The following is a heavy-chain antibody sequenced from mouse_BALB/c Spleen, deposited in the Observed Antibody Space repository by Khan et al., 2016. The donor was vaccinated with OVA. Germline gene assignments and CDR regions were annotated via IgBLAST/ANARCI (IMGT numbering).Heavy chain of an antibody. CDR3: ASCRYWSWFAS. D-gene: IGHD2-12*01. J-gene: IGHJ3*01. V-gene: IGHV5-17*02. CDR2: IGSASSSI. CDR1: GFTFRSFG. Sequence: EVELVASGGGLVQPGGSRKLSCTASGFTFRSFGMHWVRQAPETGLEWVAYIGSASSSIYYAATVKGRFTISRDNPKNTLLLQRTSLRSEDTAMYYCASCRYWSWFASWGQGTLVTVSA.